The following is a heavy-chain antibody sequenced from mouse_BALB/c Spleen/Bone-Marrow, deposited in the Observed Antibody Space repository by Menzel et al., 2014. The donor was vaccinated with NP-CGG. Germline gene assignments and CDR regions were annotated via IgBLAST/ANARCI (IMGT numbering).Heavy chain of an antibody. CDR3: TRTYEYFDY. CDR2: IYPSDNYT. CDR1: GYTFTTYW. V-gene: IGHV1-69*02. Sequence: VQLQQSGADLVRPGASVMLSCKASGYTFTTYWINWVKPRPGQGLEWIGNIYPSDNYTNYNQKFKDRATLTVDKSSSTAYMQLSSPTSEDSAVYYCTRTYEYFDYWGQGTTLTVSS. D-gene: IGHD2-3*01. J-gene: IGHJ2*01.